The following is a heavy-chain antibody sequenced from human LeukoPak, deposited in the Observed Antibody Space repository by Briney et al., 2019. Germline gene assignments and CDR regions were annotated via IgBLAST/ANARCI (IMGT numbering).Heavy chain of an antibody. V-gene: IGHV1-18*01. CDR3: ARLCSSTSCYTDHWFDP. Sequence: ASVKVSCKASGYTFTSYGISWVRQAPGQGLEWMGWISAYNGNTNYAQKLQGRVTMTTDTSTSTAYMELRSLRSDDTAVYYCARLCSSTSCYTDHWFDPWGQGTLVTVSS. D-gene: IGHD2-2*02. CDR1: GYTFTSYG. CDR2: ISAYNGNT. J-gene: IGHJ5*02.